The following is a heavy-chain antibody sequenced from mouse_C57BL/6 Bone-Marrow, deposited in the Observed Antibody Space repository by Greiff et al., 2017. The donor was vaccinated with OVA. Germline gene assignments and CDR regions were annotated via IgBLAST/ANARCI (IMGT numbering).Heavy chain of an antibody. V-gene: IGHV1-82*01. Sequence: VQLQQPGAELVKPGASVKISCKASGYAFSSSWMNWVKQRPGKGLEWIGRIYPGDGDTNYNGKFKGKATLTADKSSSTAYMQLSSLTSEDSAVYFCAIFITTVVATRYFDVWGTGTTVTVSS. CDR2: IYPGDGDT. CDR1: GYAFSSSW. CDR3: AIFITTVVATRYFDV. D-gene: IGHD1-1*01. J-gene: IGHJ1*03.